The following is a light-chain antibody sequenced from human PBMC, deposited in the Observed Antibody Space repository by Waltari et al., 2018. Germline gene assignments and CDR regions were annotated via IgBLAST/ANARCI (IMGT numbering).Light chain of an antibody. J-gene: IGKJ1*01. CDR2: GAS. CDR3: QHYVRLPAT. CDR1: QSVSRS. V-gene: IGKV3-20*01. Sequence: SCMASQSVSRSLAWYQQKPGQAPKLLIYGASTRATGIPDRFTGSGSGTDFSLTISSLEPEDVAIYFCQHYVRLPATFGQGTKVEIK.